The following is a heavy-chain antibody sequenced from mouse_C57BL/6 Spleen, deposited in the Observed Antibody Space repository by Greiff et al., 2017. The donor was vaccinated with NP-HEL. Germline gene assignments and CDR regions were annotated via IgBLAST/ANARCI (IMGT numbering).Heavy chain of an antibody. D-gene: IGHD1-1*01. CDR3: AIITTVVGYFDY. CDR1: GFTFSDYG. Sequence: EVKLMESGGGLVKPGGSLKLSCAASGFTFSDYGMHWVRQAPEKGLEWVAYISSGSSTIYYADTVKGRFTISRDNAKNTLFLQMTSLRSEDTAMYYCAIITTVVGYFDYWGQGTTLTVSS. V-gene: IGHV5-17*01. CDR2: ISSGSSTI. J-gene: IGHJ2*01.